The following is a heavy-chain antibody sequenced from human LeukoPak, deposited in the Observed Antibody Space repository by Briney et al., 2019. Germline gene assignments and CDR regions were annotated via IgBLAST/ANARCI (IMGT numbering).Heavy chain of an antibody. CDR2: IIPIFGTA. J-gene: IGHJ4*02. Sequence: SVKVSCNASGGTFSSYAISWVRQAPGQGLEWMGGIIPIFGTANYAQKFQGRVTITADESTSTAYMELSSLRSEDTAVYYCARSCSGGSCNIGHYWGQGTLVTVSS. V-gene: IGHV1-69*13. D-gene: IGHD2-15*01. CDR3: ARSCSGGSCNIGHY. CDR1: GGTFSSYA.